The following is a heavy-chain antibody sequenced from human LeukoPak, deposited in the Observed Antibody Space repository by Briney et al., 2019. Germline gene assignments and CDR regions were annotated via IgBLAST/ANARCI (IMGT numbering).Heavy chain of an antibody. D-gene: IGHD6-13*01. CDR1: GYSISNGYY. CDR2: IYHSGST. J-gene: IGHJ5*02. V-gene: IGHV4-38-2*02. CDR3: ARGYSSSWYVNWFDP. Sequence: SETLSLTCTVSGYSISNGYYWVWIRQPPGKGLEWIGNIYHSGSTYYNPSLKSRVTISVDTSKNQFSLKLGSVTAADTAVYYCARGYSSSWYVNWFDPWGQGTLVTVSS.